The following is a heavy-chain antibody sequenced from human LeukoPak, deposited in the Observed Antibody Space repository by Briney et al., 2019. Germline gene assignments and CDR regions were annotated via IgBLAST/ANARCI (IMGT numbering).Heavy chain of an antibody. CDR2: ISSSSTI. CDR3: ARSLVVAATYPYH. V-gene: IGHV3-48*01. D-gene: IGHD2-15*01. Sequence: GGSLRLYGAASGFTFSSYGMTWVRQAPGKGLEWASYISSSSTIYYSESVKGRFTISRANAKTSLYLQLNSLTAEPTAVYYCARSLVVAATYPYHWGQGTLVTVSS. J-gene: IGHJ5*02. CDR1: GFTFSSYG.